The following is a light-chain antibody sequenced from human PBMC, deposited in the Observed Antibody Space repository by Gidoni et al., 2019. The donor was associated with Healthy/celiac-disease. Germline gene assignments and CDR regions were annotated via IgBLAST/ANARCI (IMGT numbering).Light chain of an antibody. V-gene: IGKV3-15*01. CDR2: GAS. J-gene: IGKJ2*01. Sequence: EIVMTQSPATLSVSPGESATLYCRASQSVSSNLAWYQQKPGQAPKLLIYGASTRASGVPARFSGSGSGTEFTLTISSLQSEDFAVYYCQQYNNWPPYTFGQGTKLEIK. CDR3: QQYNNWPPYT. CDR1: QSVSSN.